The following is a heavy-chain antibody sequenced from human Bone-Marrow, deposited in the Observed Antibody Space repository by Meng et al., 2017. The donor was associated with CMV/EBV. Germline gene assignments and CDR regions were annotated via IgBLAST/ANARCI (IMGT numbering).Heavy chain of an antibody. V-gene: IGHV3-7*01. CDR3: ERCALDYYDSSGYYYVGWDYFDY. CDR2: IKQDGSEK. J-gene: IGHJ4*02. Sequence: GGSLRLSCAASGFTFSSYWMSWVRQAPGKGLEWVANIKQDGSEKYYVDSVKGRFTISRDNAKNSLYLQMNSLRAEDTAVYYCERCALDYYDSSGYYYVGWDYFDYWGQGTRVTVSS. D-gene: IGHD3-22*01. CDR1: GFTFSSYW.